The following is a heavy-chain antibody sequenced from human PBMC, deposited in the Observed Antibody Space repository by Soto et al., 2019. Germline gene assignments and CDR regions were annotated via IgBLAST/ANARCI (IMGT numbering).Heavy chain of an antibody. D-gene: IGHD1-26*01. V-gene: IGHV1-69*08. CDR3: ARDRVGAKGDFDY. CDR1: GGTFSSYT. CDR2: IIPILGIA. J-gene: IGHJ4*02. Sequence: QVQLVQSGAEVKKPGSSVKVSCKASGGTFSSYTISWVRQAPGQGLEWMGRIIPILGIANYAQKFQGRVTITADKXTSTAYMELSSLRSEDTAVYYCARDRVGAKGDFDYWGQGTLVTVSS.